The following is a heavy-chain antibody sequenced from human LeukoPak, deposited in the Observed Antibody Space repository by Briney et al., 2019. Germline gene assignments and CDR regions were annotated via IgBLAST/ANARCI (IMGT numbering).Heavy chain of an antibody. D-gene: IGHD3-22*01. CDR3: AREGLQGGYSHLQNPMHYYYYYMDV. Sequence: ASVKVSCKASGFTFTSSAMQWVRQARGQRLEWIGWIVVGSGNTNYAQKFQERVIITRDMSTSTAYMELSSLRSEDTAVYYCAREGLQGGYSHLQNPMHYYYYYMDVWGKGTTVTVSS. CDR2: IVVGSGNT. J-gene: IGHJ6*03. CDR1: GFTFTSSA. V-gene: IGHV1-58*02.